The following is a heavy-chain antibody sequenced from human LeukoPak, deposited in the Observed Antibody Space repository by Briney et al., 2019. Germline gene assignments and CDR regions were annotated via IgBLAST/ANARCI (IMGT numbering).Heavy chain of an antibody. CDR2: ISYSGTT. D-gene: IGHD6-13*01. CDR3: ARDRGNYFDY. Sequence: SETLSLTCAVYGGSISSYYWSWIRQSPGKGLEWIGYISYSGTTNYNPSLKSRVTISVAPSKNQFSLKLRSVTAPDTAMYYCARDRGNYFDYWGQGTLVTVSS. CDR1: GGSISSYY. J-gene: IGHJ4*02. V-gene: IGHV4-59*01.